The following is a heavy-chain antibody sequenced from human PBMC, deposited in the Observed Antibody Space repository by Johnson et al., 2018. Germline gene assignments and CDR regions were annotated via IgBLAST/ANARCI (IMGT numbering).Heavy chain of an antibody. V-gene: IGHV4-34*01. CDR1: GGSLSGGF. CDR3: ARLMISPAGTFAGLVISHGAFDI. Sequence: QVQLQQWGAGLLKPSETLSLTCTVNGGSLSGGFWSWVRQSPGKGLEWIVEINQRSTTHYNPSLQSRLTVSIDPSKNSFSLNLDSVTAADTAVYYGARLMISPAGTFAGLVISHGAFDIWGQGTMVTVSS. CDR2: INQRSTT. D-gene: IGHD3/OR15-3a*01. J-gene: IGHJ3*02.